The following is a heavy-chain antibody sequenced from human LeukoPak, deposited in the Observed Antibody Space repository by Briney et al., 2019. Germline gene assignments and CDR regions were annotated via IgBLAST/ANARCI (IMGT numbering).Heavy chain of an antibody. D-gene: IGHD3-22*01. V-gene: IGHV3-7*01. CDR2: IKQDGSEK. CDR1: GFTFSSYW. CDR3: ARTTYYYDSSGPIGP. Sequence: GGSLRLSCAASGFTFSSYWMHWVRQAPGKGLEWVANIKQDGSEKYYVDSVKGRFTISRDNAKNSLYLQMNSLRAEDTAVYYCARTTYYYDSSGPIGPWGQGTLVTVSS. J-gene: IGHJ5*02.